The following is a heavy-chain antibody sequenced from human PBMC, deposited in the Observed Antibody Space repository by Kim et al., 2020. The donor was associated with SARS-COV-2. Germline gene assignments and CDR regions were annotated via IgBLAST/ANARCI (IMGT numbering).Heavy chain of an antibody. V-gene: IGHV1-3*01. CDR3: SALRGGVNWNFLY. Sequence: ASVKVSCKSSGYTFTSYAFHLVRQAPGQSLEWMGRINAGNGNTHYSHKFQGRVTINRDTSATTVYMELSGLRSEDTALYYCSALRGGVNWNFLYWGQGTL. D-gene: IGHD1-7*01. CDR1: GYTFTSYA. CDR2: INAGNGNT. J-gene: IGHJ4*02.